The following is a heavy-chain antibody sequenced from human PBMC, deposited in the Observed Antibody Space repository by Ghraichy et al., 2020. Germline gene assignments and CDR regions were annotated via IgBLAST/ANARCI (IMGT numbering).Heavy chain of an antibody. CDR3: AREYCRGGSCFFGTGGSHFDY. CDR1: GFALSNYW. CDR2: IKSDGTDR. Sequence: GGSLRLSCAASGFALSNYWMHWARQAPGKGLLWVSRIKSDGTDRTYADSVKGRFTISRDNAKNTLYQQMNSLRAEDTAVYFCAREYCRGGSCFFGTGGSHFDYWGQGILVTVSS. J-gene: IGHJ4*02. V-gene: IGHV3-74*01. D-gene: IGHD2-15*01.